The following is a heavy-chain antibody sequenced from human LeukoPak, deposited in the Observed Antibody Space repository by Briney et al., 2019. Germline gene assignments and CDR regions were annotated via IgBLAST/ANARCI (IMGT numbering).Heavy chain of an antibody. CDR1: GYTLTEIS. CDR2: FDPEDGET. V-gene: IGHV1-24*01. CDR3: ARDPSAIVPAAMKGKNAFDI. J-gene: IGHJ3*02. Sequence: ASVKVSCKVSGYTLTEISMHWVRQAPGKGLEWMGGFDPEDGETIYAQKFQGRVTMTEDTSTDTAYMELSSLRSEDTAVYYCARDPSAIVPAAMKGKNAFDIWGQGTMVTVSS. D-gene: IGHD2-2*01.